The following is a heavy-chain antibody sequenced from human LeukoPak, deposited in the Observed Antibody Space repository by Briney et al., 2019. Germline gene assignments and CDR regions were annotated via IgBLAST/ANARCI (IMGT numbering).Heavy chain of an antibody. D-gene: IGHD1-26*01. CDR2: MNPNSGNA. J-gene: IGHJ4*02. V-gene: IGHV1-8*01. CDR1: GYTFTSYD. CDR3: ATDHVGATDY. Sequence: ASVKVSCKASGYTFTSYDINWVRQATGQGLEWMGWMNPNSGNAGYAQKFQGRVTMTEDTSTDTAYMELSSLRSEDTAVYYCATDHVGATDYWGQGTLVTVSS.